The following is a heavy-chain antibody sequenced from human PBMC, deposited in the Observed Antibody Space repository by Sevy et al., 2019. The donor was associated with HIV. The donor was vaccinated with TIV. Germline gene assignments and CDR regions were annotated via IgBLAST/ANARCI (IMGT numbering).Heavy chain of an antibody. Sequence: GGSLRLSCATSGLTFSRAWMTWVRQAPGKGLEWVGRIKGKTDGGTTDDAAPVKGRFTISRDESKNTVYLQINSLKTEDTALYYCTTKSDFWSGYQYFDLWGRGTLVTVSS. J-gene: IGHJ2*01. D-gene: IGHD3-3*01. CDR3: TTKSDFWSGYQYFDL. CDR2: IKGKTDGGTT. V-gene: IGHV3-15*01. CDR1: GLTFSRAW.